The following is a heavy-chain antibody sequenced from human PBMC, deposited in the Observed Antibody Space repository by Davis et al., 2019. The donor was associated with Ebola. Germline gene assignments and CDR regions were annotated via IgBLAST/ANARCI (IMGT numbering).Heavy chain of an antibody. CDR3: VSGIVGAFDF. V-gene: IGHV3-23*01. CDR1: GFTFNNYA. J-gene: IGHJ4*02. D-gene: IGHD1-26*01. Sequence: GESLKISCAASGFTFNNYAMSWVRQAPGRGLEWVSGISGSGVSTHYADSVKGRFTISRDNSKNTLYLQMSSLRAEDTAVYYCVSGIVGAFDFWGQGTLVTVSS. CDR2: ISGSGVST.